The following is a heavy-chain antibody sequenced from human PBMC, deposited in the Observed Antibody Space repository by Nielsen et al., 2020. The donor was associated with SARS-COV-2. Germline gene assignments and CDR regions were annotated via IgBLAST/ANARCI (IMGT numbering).Heavy chain of an antibody. CDR1: GFTFGDSI. CDR3: KHYYERDV. CDR2: VRSKTNNYET. Sequence: GESLQISCAASGFTFGDSIIHWVRQASGKGLEWVGRVRSKTNNYETAYAASVKGRFTISRDESKNMAYLQMTSLKTEDTAVYYCKHYYERDVWGQGTTVTVSS. V-gene: IGHV3-73*01. J-gene: IGHJ6*02.